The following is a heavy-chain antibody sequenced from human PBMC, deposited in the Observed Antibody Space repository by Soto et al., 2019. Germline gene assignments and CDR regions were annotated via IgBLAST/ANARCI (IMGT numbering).Heavy chain of an antibody. CDR3: ARGRSSSWIDY. Sequence: QVQLVESGGGVVQPGRSLRLSCAASGFTFSSYAMHWVRQAPGKGLEWVAVISYDGSTKYYPDSVQGRFTISRDNSKNTLYLQVNGLRPEDTAMFYCARGRSSSWIDYWGQGTLVTVSS. CDR2: ISYDGSTK. D-gene: IGHD6-13*01. CDR1: GFTFSSYA. V-gene: IGHV3-30-3*01. J-gene: IGHJ4*02.